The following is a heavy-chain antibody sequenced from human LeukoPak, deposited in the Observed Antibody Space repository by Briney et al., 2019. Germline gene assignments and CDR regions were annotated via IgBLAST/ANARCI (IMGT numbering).Heavy chain of an antibody. CDR1: GYSLTPYY. D-gene: IGHD3-22*01. J-gene: IGHJ4*02. V-gene: IGHV1-2*02. CDR2: IDHNSGGT. Sequence: ASVRVSSTASGYSLTPYYLHWVRHAPGQGREWMGGIDHNSGGTNYAQKFQGKITRTRDTSISTAYMELSRLRSDDTAVYYCASPHNPGNYYVCDYWGRETLVTVSS. CDR3: ASPHNPGNYYVCDY.